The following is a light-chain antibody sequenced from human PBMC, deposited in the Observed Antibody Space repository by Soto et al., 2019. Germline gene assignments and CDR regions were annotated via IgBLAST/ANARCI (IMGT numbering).Light chain of an antibody. CDR2: EGF. V-gene: IGLV2-23*01. CDR3: RSYAGRSTWDVV. J-gene: IGLJ2*01. Sequence: QSALTQPASVSGSPGQSITISCTGTSSDVGGSGLVSWYQFHPGKAPKLLIFEGFKRPSGVSNRFSGSKSGSTASLTISGLQAEDEADYYCRSYAGRSTWDVVFGGGTKLTVL. CDR1: SSDVGGSGL.